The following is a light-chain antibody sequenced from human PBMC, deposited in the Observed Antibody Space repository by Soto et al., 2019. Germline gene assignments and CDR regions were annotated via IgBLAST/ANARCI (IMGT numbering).Light chain of an antibody. CDR3: SSYTSSATFVL. Sequence: QSALTQPPSASGSPGQSVTISCTGTSSDVGGYNYVSWYQQHPGKAPKLMIYEVTHRPSGVSNRFSGSKSGNTASLTISGLQADDEADYYCSSYTSSATFVLFGGGTKLTVL. CDR1: SSDVGGYNY. CDR2: EVT. V-gene: IGLV2-14*01. J-gene: IGLJ2*01.